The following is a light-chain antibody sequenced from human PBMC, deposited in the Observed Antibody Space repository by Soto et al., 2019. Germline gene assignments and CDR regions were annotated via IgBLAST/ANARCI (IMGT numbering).Light chain of an antibody. CDR2: GAS. CDR3: QQYGSSPT. CDR1: QSVSSSY. J-gene: IGKJ1*01. V-gene: IGKV3-20*01. Sequence: EVVLTQSPCTLSLSTGERATLSCRASQSVSSSYLAWYQQKPGQAPRLLIYGASSRATGIPDRFSGSGSGTDFTLTISRLEPEDFAVYYCQQYGSSPTFAQGTKVDI.